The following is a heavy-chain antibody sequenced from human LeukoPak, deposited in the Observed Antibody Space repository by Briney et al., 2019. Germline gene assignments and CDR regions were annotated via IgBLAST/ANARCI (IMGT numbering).Heavy chain of an antibody. CDR2: IYPGDSDT. J-gene: IGHJ5*02. CDR1: GYSFTSYW. D-gene: IGHD3-10*01. V-gene: IGHV5-51*01. Sequence: GESLKISCKGSGYSFTSYWIGWVRQMPGKGLEWVGIIYPGDSDTRYSPSFQGQVTISADKSISTAYLQWSSLKASDTAMYYCARYYYGSGSENWLDPWGQGTLVTVSS. CDR3: ARYYYGSGSENWLDP.